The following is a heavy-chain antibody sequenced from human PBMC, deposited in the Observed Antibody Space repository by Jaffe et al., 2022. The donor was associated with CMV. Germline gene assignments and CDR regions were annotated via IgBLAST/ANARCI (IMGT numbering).Heavy chain of an antibody. CDR3: AGSSIVVVPAAPGVGVPEGDYYYGMDV. Sequence: QLQLQESGPGLVKPSETLSLTCTVSGGSISSSSYYWGWIRQPPGKGLEWIGSIYYSGSTYYNPSLKSRVTISVDTSKNQFSLKLSSVTAADTAVYYCAGSSIVVVPAAPGVGVPEGDYYYGMDVWGQGTTVTVSS. CDR2: IYYSGST. J-gene: IGHJ6*02. D-gene: IGHD2-2*01. V-gene: IGHV4-39*01. CDR1: GGSISSSSYY.